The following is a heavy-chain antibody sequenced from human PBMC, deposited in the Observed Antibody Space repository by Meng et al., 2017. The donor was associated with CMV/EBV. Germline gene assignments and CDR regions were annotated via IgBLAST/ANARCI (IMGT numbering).Heavy chain of an antibody. CDR1: GGTFSSYA. J-gene: IGHJ3*02. Sequence: SVQVSCKASGGTFSSYAISWVRQAPGQGLEWMGGIIPIFGTANDAQKFQGRVTITTDESTSTAYMELSSLRSEDTAVYYCARKSGPTRGYWRAQGDAFDIWGQGTMVTVSS. D-gene: IGHD3-22*01. V-gene: IGHV1-69*05. CDR3: ARKSGPTRGYWRAQGDAFDI. CDR2: IIPIFGTA.